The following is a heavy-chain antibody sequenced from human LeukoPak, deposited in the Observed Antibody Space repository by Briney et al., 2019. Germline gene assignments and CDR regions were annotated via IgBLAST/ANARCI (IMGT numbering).Heavy chain of an antibody. V-gene: IGHV1-2*02. CDR2: INPNSGGT. J-gene: IGHJ5*02. D-gene: IGHD5-18*01. Sequence: ASVKVSCKASGYTFTTYYMHWVRQAPGQGLEWMGWINPNSGGTNYAQKFQGRVTMTRDTSISTAYMELSRLRSDDTAVYYCARDPRGYSYGGNWFDPWGQGTLVTVSS. CDR1: GYTFTTYY. CDR3: ARDPRGYSYGGNWFDP.